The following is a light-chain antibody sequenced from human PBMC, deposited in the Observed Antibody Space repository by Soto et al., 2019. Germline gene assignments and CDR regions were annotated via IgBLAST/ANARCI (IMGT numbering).Light chain of an antibody. V-gene: IGLV2-23*01. Sequence: ALTQPASVSGSPGQSITISCTGTSSDVGSYNLVSWYQQHPGKAPKLMIYEGSKRPSGVSNRFSGSKSGNTASLTISGLQAEDEADYYCCSYAGSSTFVFGTGTKLTVL. J-gene: IGLJ1*01. CDR3: CSYAGSSTFV. CDR2: EGS. CDR1: SSDVGSYNL.